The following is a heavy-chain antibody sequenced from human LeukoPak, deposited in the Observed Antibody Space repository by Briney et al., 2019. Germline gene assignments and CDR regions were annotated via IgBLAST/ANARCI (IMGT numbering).Heavy chain of an antibody. J-gene: IGHJ4*02. CDR3: AKDGGMSYIAAAGSY. CDR2: ISGSGGST. D-gene: IGHD6-13*01. CDR1: GFTFSSYG. V-gene: IGHV3-23*01. Sequence: GGSLRLSCAASGFTFSSYGMSWVRQAPGKGLEWVSAISGSGGSTYYADSVKGRFTISRDNSKNTLYLQMNSLRAEDTAVYYCAKDGGMSYIAAAGSYWGQGTLVTVSS.